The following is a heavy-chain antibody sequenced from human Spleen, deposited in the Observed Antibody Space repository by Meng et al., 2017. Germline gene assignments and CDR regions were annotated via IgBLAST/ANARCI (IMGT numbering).Heavy chain of an antibody. D-gene: IGHD1-26*01. V-gene: IGHV3-7*03. CDR3: AKAGTYSGGYYGY. CDR2: INRGGTEK. Sequence: GESLKISCAASGFTFSNYWINWVRQAPGKGLEWVANINRGGTEKYYVDSVKGRFTISRDNAKNSLYLQMNSLRAEDTAVYYCAKAGTYSGGYYGYWGQGTLVTVSS. J-gene: IGHJ4*02. CDR1: GFTFSNYW.